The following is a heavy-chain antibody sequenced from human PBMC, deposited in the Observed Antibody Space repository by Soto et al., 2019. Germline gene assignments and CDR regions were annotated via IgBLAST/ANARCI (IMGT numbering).Heavy chain of an antibody. CDR2: ISGSGVST. D-gene: IGHD2-15*01. CDR3: ARYRTFNFCYGMDV. CDR1: GFTFKDFA. V-gene: IGHV3-23*01. J-gene: IGHJ6*02. Sequence: GGSLRLSCAASGFTFKDFAMSWVRLAPGRGLEWVSGISGSGVSTYYAASVKGRFTISRDNSKITVYLQMNSLRDEDTAIYYCARYRTFNFCYGMDVWGQGTTVTVSS.